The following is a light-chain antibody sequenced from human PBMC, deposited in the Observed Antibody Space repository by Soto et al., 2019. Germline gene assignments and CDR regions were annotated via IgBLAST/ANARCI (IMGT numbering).Light chain of an antibody. V-gene: IGKV3-20*01. CDR3: QQYGSSPPYT. Sequence: EIVLTQSPGTLSLSPGERATLSCRASHSVSSTYLAWYQQKPGQAPRLLIYGASSSATGIPVRFSGSGAGTDFTLTISRLEPEDFAVYYCQQYGSSPPYTFGQGTKLEIK. J-gene: IGKJ2*01. CDR2: GAS. CDR1: HSVSSTY.